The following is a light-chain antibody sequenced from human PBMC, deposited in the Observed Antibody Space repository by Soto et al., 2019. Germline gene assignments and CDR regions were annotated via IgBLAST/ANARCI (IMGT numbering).Light chain of an antibody. Sequence: EVVSTQSPGTLSLSPGERATLSCRASPSVSSRYVAWYQQKPGQAPRLLIYGPSTRATGIPDRFSGSGSGTDFTLTISGLEPEDFALYYCQQYGVTPPNTFGGGTKV. CDR2: GPS. CDR3: QQYGVTPPNT. CDR1: PSVSSRY. J-gene: IGKJ4*01. V-gene: IGKV3-20*01.